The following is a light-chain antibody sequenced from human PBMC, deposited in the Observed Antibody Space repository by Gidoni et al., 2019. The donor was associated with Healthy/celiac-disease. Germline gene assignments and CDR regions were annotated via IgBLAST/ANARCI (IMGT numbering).Light chain of an antibody. Sequence: ESVLTQSPATLSLSPGERATLSCRASQSVSSYLAWYQQKPGQAPRPLIYDASNRATGIPARFSGSGSGTDFTLTISSLGPEDFAVYYCQQRSNWLTFGGGTKVEIK. V-gene: IGKV3-11*01. CDR3: QQRSNWLT. CDR1: QSVSSY. J-gene: IGKJ4*01. CDR2: DAS.